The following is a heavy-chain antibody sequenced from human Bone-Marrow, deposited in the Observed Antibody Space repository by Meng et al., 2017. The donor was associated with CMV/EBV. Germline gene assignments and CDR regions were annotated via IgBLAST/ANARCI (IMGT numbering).Heavy chain of an antibody. J-gene: IGHJ6*02. V-gene: IGHV1-69*10. D-gene: IGHD3-10*01. CDR2: IIPILGIA. CDR1: GGTFSSYA. Sequence: SVKVSCKASGGTFSSYAISWVRQAPGQGLEWMGGIIPILGIANYAQKFQGRVTITADKSTSTAYMELSSLRSEDTAVYYCARGMVRGQGAYGMDVWGQGTTVTVSS. CDR3: ARGMVRGQGAYGMDV.